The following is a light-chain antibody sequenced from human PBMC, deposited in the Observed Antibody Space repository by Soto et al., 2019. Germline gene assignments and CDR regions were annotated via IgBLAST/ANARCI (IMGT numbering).Light chain of an antibody. CDR2: EVS. Sequence: QSVLTQPASVSGSPGQSITISCTGTSSDVGSYNLVSWYQQHPGKAPKLMIYEVSKRPSGVSNRFSGSKSGNTASLTISGLQAEDEAGYYCCSDAGSSTYVFGAETKVTVL. CDR1: SSDVGSYNL. V-gene: IGLV2-23*02. CDR3: CSDAGSSTYV. J-gene: IGLJ1*01.